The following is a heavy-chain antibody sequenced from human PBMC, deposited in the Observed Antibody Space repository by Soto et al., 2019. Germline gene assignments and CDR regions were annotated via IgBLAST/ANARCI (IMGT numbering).Heavy chain of an antibody. Sequence: QVTLKESGPTLVKPTQTLTLTCTFSGFSLSTTAVGVGWIRQPPGRALEWLAVIYWDDDKRYSPSLKSRLTITKDPSKNQVVLTMTNMDPVDTGTYYCAHIAYAWVLGGFDYWGQGTLVTVSS. D-gene: IGHD3-16*01. J-gene: IGHJ4*02. V-gene: IGHV2-5*02. CDR2: IYWDDDK. CDR1: GFSLSTTAVG. CDR3: AHIAYAWVLGGFDY.